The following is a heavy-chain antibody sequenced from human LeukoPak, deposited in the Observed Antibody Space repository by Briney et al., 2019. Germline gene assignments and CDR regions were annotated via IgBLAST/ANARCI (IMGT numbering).Heavy chain of an antibody. Sequence: SGGSLRLSCAASGFTFSDYYMSWIRQAPGKGLEWVSYISSSGSTIYYADSVKGRFTISRDNAKNSLYLQMNSLRTEDMAVYYCVQDSYAISSSGSTFASWGQGTLVTVSS. V-gene: IGHV3-11*01. CDR2: ISSSGSTI. D-gene: IGHD2-2*01. CDR1: GFTFSDYY. CDR3: VQDSYAISSSGSTFAS. J-gene: IGHJ4*02.